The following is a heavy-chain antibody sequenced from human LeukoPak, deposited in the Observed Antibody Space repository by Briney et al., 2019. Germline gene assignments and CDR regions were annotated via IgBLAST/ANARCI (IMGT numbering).Heavy chain of an antibody. V-gene: IGHV4-39*07. CDR1: GGSISSSSYY. D-gene: IGHD5-18*01. CDR2: IYYSGST. Sequence: SETLSLTCTVSGGSISSSSYYWGWIRQPPGKGLEWIGSIYYSGSTYYNPSLKSRVTISVDTSKNQFSLKLSSVTAADTAVYYCARETPGYSYGYGVFNWFDPWGQGTLVTVSS. CDR3: ARETPGYSYGYGVFNWFDP. J-gene: IGHJ5*02.